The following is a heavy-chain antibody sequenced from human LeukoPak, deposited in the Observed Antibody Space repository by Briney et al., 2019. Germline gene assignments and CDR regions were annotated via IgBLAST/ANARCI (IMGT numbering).Heavy chain of an antibody. J-gene: IGHJ4*02. CDR1: GGTFSSYA. D-gene: IGHD1-26*01. Sequence: ASVKVSCKASGGTFSSYAISWVRQAPGQGLEWMGRIIPILGIANYAQKFQGRVTITADKSTSTAYMELSSLRAEDTAVYYCARGATYAYYQDYWGQGTLVTVSS. CDR2: IIPILGIA. V-gene: IGHV1-69*04. CDR3: ARGATYAYYQDY.